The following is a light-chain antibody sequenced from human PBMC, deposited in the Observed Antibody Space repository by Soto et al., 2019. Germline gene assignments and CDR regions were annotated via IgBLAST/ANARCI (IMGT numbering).Light chain of an antibody. V-gene: IGLV4-69*01. CDR3: QTWGTGIHWV. J-gene: IGLJ3*02. CDR1: SGHSTYA. CDR2: VNSDGSH. Sequence: QPVLTQSPSASASLGASVKLTCTLSSGHSTYAIAWHQRRPEKGPRYLMKVNSDGSHTKGDGIPDRFSGSSSGAERYLTISSLQSEDEADYYCQTWGTGIHWVFGGGTKLTVL.